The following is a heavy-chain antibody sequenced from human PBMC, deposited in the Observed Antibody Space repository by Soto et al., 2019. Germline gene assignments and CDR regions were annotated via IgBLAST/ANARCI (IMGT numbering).Heavy chain of an antibody. CDR2: IKSKTDGGTT. CDR3: TTIPQGYYDSSLYYFDY. CDR1: GFTFSNAW. Sequence: GGSLRLSCAASGFTFSNAWMNWVRQAPGKGLEWVGRIKSKTDGGTTDYAAPVKGRFTISRDDSKNTLYLQMNSLKTEDTAVYYCTTIPQGYYDSSLYYFDYWGQGTLVTVSS. J-gene: IGHJ4*02. D-gene: IGHD3-22*01. V-gene: IGHV3-15*07.